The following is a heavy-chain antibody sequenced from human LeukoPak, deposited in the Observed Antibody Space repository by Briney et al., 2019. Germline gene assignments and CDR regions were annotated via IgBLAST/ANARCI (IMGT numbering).Heavy chain of an antibody. V-gene: IGHV3-21*01. CDR3: ARDLSSTSCYTCYYYMDV. J-gene: IGHJ6*03. D-gene: IGHD2-2*02. CDR1: GFTFSSYS. CDR2: ISSSSSYI. Sequence: NPGGPLRLSCAASGFTFSSYSMNWVRQAPGKGLEWVSSISSSSSYIYYADSVKGRFTISRDNAKNSLYLQMNSLRAEDTAVYYCARDLSSTSCYTCYYYMDVWGKGTTVTVSS.